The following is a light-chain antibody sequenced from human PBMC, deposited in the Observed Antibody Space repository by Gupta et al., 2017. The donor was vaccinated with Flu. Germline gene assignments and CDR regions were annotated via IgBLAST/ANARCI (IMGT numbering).Light chain of an antibody. J-gene: IGKJ4*01. V-gene: IGKV1-33*01. Sequence: PSSLSASVGVRVTITSQASQDISNNLNWYHEKPGKAAKLLIYDASNLETGVPLRFSGSGSGTDFTFAISSLQPEDVATYYCQQEDNHPLTFGGGTKVEIK. CDR3: QQEDNHPLT. CDR1: QDISNN. CDR2: DAS.